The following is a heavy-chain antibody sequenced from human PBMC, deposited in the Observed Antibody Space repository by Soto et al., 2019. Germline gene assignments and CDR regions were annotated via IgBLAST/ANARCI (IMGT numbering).Heavy chain of an antibody. J-gene: IGHJ4*02. Sequence: ASVKVSCKASGYTFTSYAISWVRQATGQGLEWMGWISAYSGNTNYAQKLQGRVTMTTDTSTSTAYMELRSLRSDDTAVYYCARDLGVGIAAAALFDYWGQGTLVTVSS. CDR2: ISAYSGNT. D-gene: IGHD6-13*01. V-gene: IGHV1-18*01. CDR1: GYTFTSYA. CDR3: ARDLGVGIAAAALFDY.